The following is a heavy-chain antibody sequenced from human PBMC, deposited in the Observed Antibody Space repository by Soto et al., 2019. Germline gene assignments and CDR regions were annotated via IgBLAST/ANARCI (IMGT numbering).Heavy chain of an antibody. CDR2: ISAYNGNT. Sequence: ASVKATCKASGYTFTSYGISWVRQAPEQGLEWMGWISAYNGNTNYAQKLQGRVTMTTDTSTSTAYMELRSLRSDDTAVYYCARAPVVPAAIGHYYYYYYMDVWGKGTTVTVSS. CDR1: GYTFTSYG. V-gene: IGHV1-18*01. J-gene: IGHJ6*03. D-gene: IGHD2-2*01. CDR3: ARAPVVPAAIGHYYYYYYMDV.